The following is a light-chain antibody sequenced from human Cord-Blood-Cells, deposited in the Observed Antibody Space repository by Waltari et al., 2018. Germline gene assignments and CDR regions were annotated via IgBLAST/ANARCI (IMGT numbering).Light chain of an antibody. CDR2: DAS. J-gene: IGKJ2*01. CDR1: QDISNY. Sequence: DIQMTQSPSALSASVRDRVTSTCQASQDISNYLNWYQQKPGKAPKTLIYDASNLETGVPSRFSGSGSGTDFTFTISSLQPEDIATYYCQQYDNLPPDTFGQGTKLEIK. V-gene: IGKV1-33*01. CDR3: QQYDNLPPDT.